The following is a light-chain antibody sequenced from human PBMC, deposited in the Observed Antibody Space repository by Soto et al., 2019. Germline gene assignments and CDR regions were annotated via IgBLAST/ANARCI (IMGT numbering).Light chain of an antibody. CDR2: GAS. CDR1: QSVSSSY. CDR3: KQYGSSPLT. J-gene: IGKJ4*01. V-gene: IGKV3-20*01. Sequence: EIVLTQSPGTLSLSPGERATLSWRASQSVSSSYLAWYQQKPGQAPRLLIYGASSRATGIPDRFSGSGSGTDFTLTINRLETADLAVYYCKQYGSSPLTFGSETKVEIK.